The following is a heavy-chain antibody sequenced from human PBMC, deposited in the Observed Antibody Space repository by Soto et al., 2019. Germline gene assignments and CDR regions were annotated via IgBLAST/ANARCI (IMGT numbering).Heavy chain of an antibody. D-gene: IGHD2-21*01. J-gene: IGHJ4*02. CDR3: AHRRGVAVDGDLSFSY. CDR1: GFSLNTNGVG. CDR2: IYSNDDK. Sequence: QITLKESGPTLVKPTQTLTLTCTFSGFSLNTNGVGVGWIRQPPGKALEWLALIYSNDDKRYTPSLKSRLTITKDSSEHHVVLTMTNVDPVDTATYFCAHRRGVAVDGDLSFSYWGQGTLVIVSS. V-gene: IGHV2-5*01.